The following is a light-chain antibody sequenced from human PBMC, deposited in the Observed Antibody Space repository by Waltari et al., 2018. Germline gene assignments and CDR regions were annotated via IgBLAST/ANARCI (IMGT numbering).Light chain of an antibody. V-gene: IGLV2-14*01. CDR3: SSYTSSRV. CDR1: SSAVGGSNY. CDR2: DVS. J-gene: IGLJ3*02. Sequence: QSALTQPASVSGSPGQSITISCTGTSSAVGGSNYVSWYQQHPGKSPKLMIYDVSKRPSGVSNRFSGSKSGNTASLTISGLQAEDEADYYCSSYTSSRVFGGGTKLTVL.